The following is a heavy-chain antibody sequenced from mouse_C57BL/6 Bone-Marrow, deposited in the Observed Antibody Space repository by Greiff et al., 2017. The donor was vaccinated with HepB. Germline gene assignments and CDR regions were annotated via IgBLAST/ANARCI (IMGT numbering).Heavy chain of an antibody. CDR1: GFTFSSYA. CDR3: ARDGNSWFAY. Sequence: EVQLVESGGGLVKPGGSLKLSCAASGFTFSSYAMSWVRQTPEKRLEWVATISDGGSYTDYPDNVKGRFTISRDNAKNNLYLQMSHLKSEDTSMYYCARDGNSWFAYWGQGTLVTVSA. V-gene: IGHV5-4*01. D-gene: IGHD2-1*01. J-gene: IGHJ3*01. CDR2: ISDGGSYT.